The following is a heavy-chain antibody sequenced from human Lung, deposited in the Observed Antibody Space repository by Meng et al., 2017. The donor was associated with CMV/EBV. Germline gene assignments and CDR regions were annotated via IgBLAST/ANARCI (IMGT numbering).Heavy chain of an antibody. V-gene: IGHV1-3*01. CDR3: ARGVLGAGSSTFDF. Sequence: STYVFTTYKIHWVRKAPGQMLEWIGWISGGKGDTKYSQKFQDRVTFTGNTSASTVYMEVRSLTPTDTAVYYCARGVLGAGSSTFDFWGQGSLVTVSS. D-gene: IGHD3-10*01. CDR2: ISGGKGDT. CDR1: TYVFTTYK. J-gene: IGHJ4*02.